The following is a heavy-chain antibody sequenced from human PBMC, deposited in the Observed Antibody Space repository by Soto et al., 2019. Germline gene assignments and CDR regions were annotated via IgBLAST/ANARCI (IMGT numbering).Heavy chain of an antibody. CDR3: AKDLVTMIVVVIPYFDY. CDR2: ISYDGSNK. J-gene: IGHJ4*02. D-gene: IGHD3-22*01. CDR1: GFTFSSYG. Sequence: QVQLVESGGGVVQPGRSLRLSCAASGFTFSSYGMHWVRQAPGKGLEWVAVISYDGSNKYYADSVKGRFTISRDNSKNTLYLQMNSLRAEDTAVYYCAKDLVTMIVVVIPYFDYRGQGTLVTVSS. V-gene: IGHV3-30*18.